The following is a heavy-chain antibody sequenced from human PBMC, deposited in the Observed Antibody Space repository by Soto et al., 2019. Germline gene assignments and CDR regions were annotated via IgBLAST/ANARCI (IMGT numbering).Heavy chain of an antibody. CDR2: IKTKSDGATT. D-gene: IGHD1-7*01. CDR1: GLTFSNAW. Sequence: GGSLRLSCAASGLTFSNAWMNWVRQAPGKGLEWVGRIKTKSDGATTDYAAPVKGRFTISRDDSRNTLYLQMNSLKAEDTAVYYCTALTGTTMALDYWGQGTLVTVSS. V-gene: IGHV3-15*01. CDR3: TALTGTTMALDY. J-gene: IGHJ4*02.